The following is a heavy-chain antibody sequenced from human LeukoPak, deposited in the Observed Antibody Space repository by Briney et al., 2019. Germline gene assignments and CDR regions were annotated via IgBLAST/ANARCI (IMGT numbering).Heavy chain of an antibody. CDR3: ARSRVGASYFDY. Sequence: VSVKVSCRASGYTFTSYGISWVRQAPGQGLEWMGWISAYNGNTNYAQKLQGRVTMTTDTSTSTAYMELRSLRSDDTAVYYCARSRVGASYFDYWGQGTLVTVSS. CDR1: GYTFTSYG. J-gene: IGHJ4*02. V-gene: IGHV1-18*01. CDR2: ISAYNGNT. D-gene: IGHD1-26*01.